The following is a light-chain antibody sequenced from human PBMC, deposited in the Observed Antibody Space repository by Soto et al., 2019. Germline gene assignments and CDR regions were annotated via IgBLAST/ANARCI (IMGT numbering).Light chain of an antibody. Sequence: DIQLTQSPSFLSASVGDRVTITCRASQGINSYLAWYQQKPGKAPKLLIYAASTLQSGVPSRFSGSGFGTEFTLTISSLQPEDFATYYCQQLNSYLYTFGQGTKLEIK. CDR1: QGINSY. V-gene: IGKV1-9*01. J-gene: IGKJ2*01. CDR3: QQLNSYLYT. CDR2: AAS.